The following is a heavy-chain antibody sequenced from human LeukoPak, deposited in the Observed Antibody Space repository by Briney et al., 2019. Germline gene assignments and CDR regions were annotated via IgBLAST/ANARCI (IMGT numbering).Heavy chain of an antibody. CDR1: GGSFSGFY. D-gene: IGHD3-10*01. CDR2: INHSGST. V-gene: IGHV4-34*01. CDR3: ARGPYRSAIRGAYDS. Sequence: SETLSLTCTVYGGSFSGFYWSWIRQPPGKGLESIGEINHSGSTNYNPSLKSRVTISLDTSMNHVSLKLSSVTAADTAVYYCARGPYRSAIRGAYDSWGQGTLVTVSS. J-gene: IGHJ4*02.